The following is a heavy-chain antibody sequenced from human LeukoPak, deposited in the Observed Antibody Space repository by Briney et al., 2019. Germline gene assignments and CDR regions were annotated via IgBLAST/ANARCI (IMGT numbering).Heavy chain of an antibody. CDR3: ARSATSWYFDAFDI. J-gene: IGHJ3*02. D-gene: IGHD2-2*01. CDR2: ISAYNGNT. Sequence: ASVKVSCKASGYTFNTYGINWVRQAPGQGLERMGWISAYNGNTNYAQKLQDRVTMTTDTSTSTAYMELRSLRSDDTAVYYCARSATSWYFDAFDIWGQGTMVTVSS. V-gene: IGHV1-18*01. CDR1: GYTFNTYG.